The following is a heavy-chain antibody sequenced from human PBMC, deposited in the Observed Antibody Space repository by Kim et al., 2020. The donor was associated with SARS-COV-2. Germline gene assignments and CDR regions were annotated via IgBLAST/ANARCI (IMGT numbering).Heavy chain of an antibody. CDR1: GFTFSTHG. D-gene: IGHD3-10*01. V-gene: IGHV3-33*01. J-gene: IGHJ4*02. CDR2: IRYDGIDK. CDR3: ARDLGIMVLED. Sequence: GGSLRLSCEASGFTFSTHGMHWVRQAPGKGLEWVGAIRYDGIDKYYAESVKGRFTISRDTSRNTLYLQMNSLRAEDTAVYYCARDLGIMVLEDWGQGTLVTVSS.